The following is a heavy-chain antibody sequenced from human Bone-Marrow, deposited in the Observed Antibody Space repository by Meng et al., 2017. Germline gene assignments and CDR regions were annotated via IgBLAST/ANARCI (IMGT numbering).Heavy chain of an antibody. V-gene: IGHV3-23*01. CDR2: ISGNADGT. CDR3: AKGVVVAAFLTAGYFDY. D-gene: IGHD2-15*01. Sequence: GESLKISCAASGLMFSNYAMTWVRQAPGKGLEWVSTISGNADGTYYADSVKGRFTISRDNSKNTLYLQMNSLRAEDTAIYYCAKGVVVAAFLTAGYFDYWGQGTLVTVSS. J-gene: IGHJ4*02. CDR1: GLMFSNYA.